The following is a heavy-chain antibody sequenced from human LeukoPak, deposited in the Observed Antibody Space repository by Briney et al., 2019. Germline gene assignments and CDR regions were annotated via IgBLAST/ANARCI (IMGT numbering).Heavy chain of an antibody. Sequence: PSETLSLTCTVSGVSISSGGFYWSWIRQPPGKGLEWIGYIYHGGSTYYNPSLKSRVTISVDRSKNQLSLKPSSVTAADTAVYYCAASPSDWYFDLWGRGTLVTVSS. V-gene: IGHV4-30-2*01. CDR3: AASPSDWYFDL. J-gene: IGHJ2*01. CDR2: IYHGGST. CDR1: GVSISSGGFY.